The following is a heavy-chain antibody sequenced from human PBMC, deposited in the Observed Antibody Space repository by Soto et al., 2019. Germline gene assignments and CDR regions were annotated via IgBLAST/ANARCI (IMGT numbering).Heavy chain of an antibody. J-gene: IGHJ5*02. CDR1: GFTFSNYA. Sequence: GGSLRLSCAASGFTFSNYAVTWIRQAPGKGLEWVSAISGSGGSTYYADSVKGRFTISRDNSKNTLYLQMNSLRAEDTAVYYCAKDRQTYYYDSSGSWFDPWGQGTLVTVSS. CDR2: ISGSGGST. V-gene: IGHV3-23*01. CDR3: AKDRQTYYYDSSGSWFDP. D-gene: IGHD3-22*01.